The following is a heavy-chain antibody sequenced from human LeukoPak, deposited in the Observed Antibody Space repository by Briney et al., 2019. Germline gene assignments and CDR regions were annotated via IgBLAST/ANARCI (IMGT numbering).Heavy chain of an antibody. CDR1: GYTFVSDD. CDR2: MNPNNGHT. D-gene: IGHD2-2*01. V-gene: IGHV1-8*01. Sequence: ASVKVSCKASGYTFVSDDINWVRQAPGQGLEWMGWMNPNNGHTGYAQKFQGRVTMTRDTSISTAYMELSSLRSEDTAVYYCARTPGYCSSTSCATYYMDVWGKGTTVTVSS. J-gene: IGHJ6*03. CDR3: ARTPGYCSSTSCATYYMDV.